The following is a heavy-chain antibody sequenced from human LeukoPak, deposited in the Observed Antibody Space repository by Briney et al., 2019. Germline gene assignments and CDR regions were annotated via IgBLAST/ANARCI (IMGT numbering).Heavy chain of an antibody. CDR2: INPNTGDT. V-gene: IGHV1-2*02. CDR3: ASYPRYVSTPPFDY. Sequence: KVSCKASGYTFTAYYLHWVRQAPGQRLEWMGWINPNTGDTESAQNFQGRVTMTRDTTISTAYLELTRLTSDDTAVYYCASYPRYVSTPPFDYWGQGTLVTVSS. D-gene: IGHD2-15*01. CDR1: GYTFTAYY. J-gene: IGHJ4*02.